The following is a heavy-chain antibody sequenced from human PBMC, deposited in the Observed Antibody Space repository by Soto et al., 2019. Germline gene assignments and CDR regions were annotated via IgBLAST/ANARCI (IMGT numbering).Heavy chain of an antibody. V-gene: IGHV3-30*14. CDR2: ISYDGSKK. D-gene: IGHD2-15*01. CDR3: ARDLQGVRCSGGTCYSFCFDF. J-gene: IGHJ4*02. Sequence: QVELVESGGGMVQPGRSLRLSCAVSGFTFSSYTMHWVRQAPGKGLERGAGISYDGSKKDYADSGEGRFTISRDNPKNTLYPQINSLRAEDTAVYYCARDLQGVRCSGGTCYSFCFDFWGQGTLVTVSS. CDR1: GFTFSSYT.